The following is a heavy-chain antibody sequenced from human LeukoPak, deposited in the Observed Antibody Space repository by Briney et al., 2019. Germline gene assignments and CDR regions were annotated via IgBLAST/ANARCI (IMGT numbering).Heavy chain of an antibody. D-gene: IGHD3-22*01. CDR3: ASSGYYDSSIFDY. Sequence: GGSLRLSCGASGFNVSSNYMSWVRQAPGKGLEWVSVIYSGGSTYYADSVKGRFTISRHNSKNTPYLQMNSLRPEDTAVYYCASSGYYDSSIFDYWGQGTLVTASS. CDR1: GFNVSSNY. CDR2: IYSGGST. V-gene: IGHV3-53*04. J-gene: IGHJ4*02.